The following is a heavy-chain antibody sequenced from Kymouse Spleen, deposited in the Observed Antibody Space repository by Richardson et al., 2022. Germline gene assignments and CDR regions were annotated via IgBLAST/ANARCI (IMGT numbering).Heavy chain of an antibody. V-gene: IGHV4-31*03. D-gene: IGHD6-19*01. Sequence: QVQLQESGPGLVKPSQTLSLTCTVSGGSISSGGYYWSWIRQHPGKGLEWIGYIYYSGSTYYNPSLKSRVTISVDTSKNQFSLKLSSVTAADTAVYYCARGYSSGWYYYYYGMDVWGQGTTVTVSS. CDR1: GGSISSGGYY. CDR2: IYYSGST. CDR3: ARGYSSGWYYYYYGMDV. J-gene: IGHJ6*02.